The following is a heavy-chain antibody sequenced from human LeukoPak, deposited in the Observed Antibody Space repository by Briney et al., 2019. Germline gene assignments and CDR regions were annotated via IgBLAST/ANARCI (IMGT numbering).Heavy chain of an antibody. CDR2: IYYSGST. CDR1: GGSISSYY. CDR3: ARLGYSGV. J-gene: IGHJ6*02. V-gene: IGHV4-59*08. Sequence: SETLSLTCTVSGGSISSYYWSWIRQPPGKGLEWIGYIYYSGSTNYNPSLKSRVTISVDTSKNQFSLKLSSVTAADTAVYYCARLGYSGVWGQGTTVTVSS. D-gene: IGHD3-10*01.